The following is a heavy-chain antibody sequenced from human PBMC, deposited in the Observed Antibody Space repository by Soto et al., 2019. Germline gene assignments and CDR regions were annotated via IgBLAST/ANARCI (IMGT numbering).Heavy chain of an antibody. V-gene: IGHV4-31*03. CDR3: ARDSGRTGIENWFDP. CDR1: GGSISSGGYY. CDR2: IYYSGST. J-gene: IGHJ5*02. Sequence: QVQLQESGPGLVKPSQTLSLTCTVSGGSISSGGYYWRWIRQHPGKGLEWIGYIYYSGSTYYNPSLKSRVTISVDTSKNQFSLKLSSVTAADTAVYYCARDSGRTGIENWFDPWGQGTQVTVSS. D-gene: IGHD1-26*01.